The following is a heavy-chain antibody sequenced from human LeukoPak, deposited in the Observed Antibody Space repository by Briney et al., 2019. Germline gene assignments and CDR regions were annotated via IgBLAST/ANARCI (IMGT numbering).Heavy chain of an antibody. CDR1: GGSISSSSYY. CDR3: ARTGDCSSTSCYFLGNWFDP. Sequence: PSETLSLTCTVSGGSISSSSYYWGWIRQPPGKGLEWIGSIYHSGSTYYNPSLKSRVTISVDTSKNQFSLKLSSVTAADTAVYYCARTGDCSSTSCYFLGNWFDPWGQGTLVTVSS. J-gene: IGHJ5*02. D-gene: IGHD2-2*01. V-gene: IGHV4-39*07. CDR2: IYHSGST.